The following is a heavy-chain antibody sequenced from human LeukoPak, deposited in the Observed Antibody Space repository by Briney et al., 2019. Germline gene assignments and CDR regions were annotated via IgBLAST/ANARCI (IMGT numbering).Heavy chain of an antibody. CDR2: IIPIFGTA. Sequence: SVKVSCKASGGTFSSYAISWVRQAPRQGLEWMGGIIPIFGTANYAQKFQGRVTITTDESTSTAYMELSSLRSEDTAVYYCAREGTPGATENWYDPWGQGTLVTVSS. J-gene: IGHJ5*02. CDR3: AREGTPGATENWYDP. CDR1: GGTFSSYA. V-gene: IGHV1-69*05. D-gene: IGHD6-25*01.